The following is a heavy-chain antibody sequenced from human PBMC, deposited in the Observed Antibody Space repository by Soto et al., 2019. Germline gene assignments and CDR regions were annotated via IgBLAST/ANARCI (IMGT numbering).Heavy chain of an antibody. D-gene: IGHD5-12*01. CDR2: IYYSGST. V-gene: IGHV4-31*03. J-gene: IGHJ4*02. CDR3: ARWLQYYFDY. CDR1: GGSISSGGYY. Sequence: SETLSLTCTVSGGSISSGGYYWSWIRQHPGKVLEWIGYIYYSGSTYYNPSLKSRVTIXXXXSXNXFXLXLXSVTXADTAVYYCARWLQYYFDYWGQGTLVTVSS.